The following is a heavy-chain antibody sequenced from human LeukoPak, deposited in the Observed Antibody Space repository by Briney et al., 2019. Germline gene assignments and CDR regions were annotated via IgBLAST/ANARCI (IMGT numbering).Heavy chain of an antibody. CDR3: ARGPRFDWRIDY. Sequence: GGSLRLSCAASGFTFSSYSMNWVRQAPGKGLEWVSSISSSSSYIYYADSVKGRFTISRDNAKNSLYLQMNSLRAEDTAVHYCARGPRFDWRIDYWGQGTLVTVSS. CDR1: GFTFSSYS. J-gene: IGHJ4*02. CDR2: ISSSSSYI. V-gene: IGHV3-21*01. D-gene: IGHD3-9*01.